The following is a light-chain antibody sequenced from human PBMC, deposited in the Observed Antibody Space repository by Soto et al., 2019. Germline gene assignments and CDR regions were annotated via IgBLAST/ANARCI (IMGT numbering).Light chain of an antibody. V-gene: IGKV3-20*01. Sequence: EIVLTQSPGTLSLSPGERATLSCRSSQSCSSYLAWYQQKPVQAPRLLMYGASSRATGTPDRFSGSGSGTDFTLTISRLEPEDFAVYYCQQYGSSPLTFGGGTKVDIK. CDR2: GAS. CDR1: QSCSSY. J-gene: IGKJ4*01. CDR3: QQYGSSPLT.